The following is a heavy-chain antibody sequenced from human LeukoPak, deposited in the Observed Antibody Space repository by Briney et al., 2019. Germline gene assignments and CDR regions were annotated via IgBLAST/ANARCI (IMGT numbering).Heavy chain of an antibody. Sequence: QTGGSLRLPCAASGFTFSSYAMSWVRQAPGKGLEWVSAISGSGGSTYYADSVKGRFTISRDNSKNTLYLQMNSLRAEDTAVYYCAKDLGFGELGLDYWGQGTLVTVSS. J-gene: IGHJ4*02. CDR3: AKDLGFGELGLDY. V-gene: IGHV3-23*01. CDR1: GFTFSSYA. CDR2: ISGSGGST. D-gene: IGHD3-10*01.